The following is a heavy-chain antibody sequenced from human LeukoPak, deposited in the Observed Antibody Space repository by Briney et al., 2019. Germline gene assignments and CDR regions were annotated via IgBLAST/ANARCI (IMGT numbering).Heavy chain of an antibody. CDR2: ISGSGGSI. J-gene: IGHJ6*02. D-gene: IGHD2-21*01. V-gene: IGHV3-23*01. CDR1: GLSFSSYA. Sequence: GGSLRLSCAASGLSFSSYAMNWVRQAPGKGLEWVSAISGSGGSIYYADSVKGRFTISRDISKNTLYLQMNSLRAEDTAVYYCAKGLHIFYYYGMDVWGQGTTVTVSS. CDR3: AKGLHIFYYYGMDV.